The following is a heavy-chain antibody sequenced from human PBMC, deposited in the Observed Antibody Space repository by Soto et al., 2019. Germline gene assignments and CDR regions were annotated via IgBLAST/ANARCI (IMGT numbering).Heavy chain of an antibody. CDR1: GGSFSGYY. CDR3: ARGQYQLRSWWFDP. J-gene: IGHJ5*02. Sequence: QVQLQQWGAGLLKPSETLSLTCAVYGGSFSGYYWSWIRQPPGKGLEWIGEINHSGSTNYNPSLKSRVTISVDTSKNQFSLKLGSVTAADTAVYYCARGQYQLRSWWFDPWGQGTLVTGSS. D-gene: IGHD2-2*01. CDR2: INHSGST. V-gene: IGHV4-34*01.